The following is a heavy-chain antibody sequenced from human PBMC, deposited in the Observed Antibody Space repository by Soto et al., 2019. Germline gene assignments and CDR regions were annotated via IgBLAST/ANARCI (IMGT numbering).Heavy chain of an antibody. CDR2: INPSGGST. V-gene: IGHV1-46*01. Sequence: QVQLVQSGADVKKPGASVKVSCKASGYTFTTHYIHWVRQAPGQGLEWMGVINPSGGSTNYAQKFQGRVTMTSDTSTSTVYMELSSLTTGDTAVYYCARVMVPTPVTTSNWFDPWGQGTLVTVSS. CDR3: ARVMVPTPVTTSNWFDP. CDR1: GYTFTTHY. J-gene: IGHJ5*02. D-gene: IGHD4-17*01.